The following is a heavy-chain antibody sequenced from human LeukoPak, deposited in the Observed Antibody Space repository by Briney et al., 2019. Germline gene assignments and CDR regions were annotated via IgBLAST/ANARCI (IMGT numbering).Heavy chain of an antibody. V-gene: IGHV3-23*01. J-gene: IGHJ6*02. CDR1: GFTFSSYA. CDR3: TRLGYCSGGSCSDYYYGMDV. Sequence: GGSLRLSCAASGFTFSSYAMSWVRQAPGKGLEWVSAISGSGGSTYYADSVKGRFTISRDNSKNTLYLQMNSLRAEDTAVYYCTRLGYCSGGSCSDYYYGMDVWGQGTTVTVSS. D-gene: IGHD2-15*01. CDR2: ISGSGGST.